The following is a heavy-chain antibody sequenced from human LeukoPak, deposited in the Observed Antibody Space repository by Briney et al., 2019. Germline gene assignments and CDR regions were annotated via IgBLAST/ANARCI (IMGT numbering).Heavy chain of an antibody. CDR1: GFTFSIYG. V-gene: IGHV3-30*02. Sequence: PGGSLRLSCAASGFTFSIYGMHWVRQAPGKGLEWVAFIRYDGGNKYYADSVKGRFTISRDNSKNTLYLQMNSLRAEDTAVYYCAKDRRGDYVYYFDYWGQGTLVTVSS. CDR2: IRYDGGNK. CDR3: AKDRRGDYVYYFDY. D-gene: IGHD4-17*01. J-gene: IGHJ4*02.